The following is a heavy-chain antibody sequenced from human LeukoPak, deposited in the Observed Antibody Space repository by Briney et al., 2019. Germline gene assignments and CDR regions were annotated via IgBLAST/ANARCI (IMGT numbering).Heavy chain of an antibody. CDR3: ARVAYSSSWTGGYYFDY. D-gene: IGHD6-13*01. CDR1: GGSISSYY. Sequence: PSETLSLTCTVSGGSISSYYWSWIRQPPGKGLEWIGYIYYSGSTNYNPSLKSRVTISVDTSKNQFSMKLSSVTAADTAVYYCARVAYSSSWTGGYYFDYWGQGTLVTVSS. J-gene: IGHJ4*02. V-gene: IGHV4-59*01. CDR2: IYYSGST.